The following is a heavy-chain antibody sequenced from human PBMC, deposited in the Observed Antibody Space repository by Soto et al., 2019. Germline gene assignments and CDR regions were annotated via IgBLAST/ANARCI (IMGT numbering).Heavy chain of an antibody. J-gene: IGHJ4*02. CDR2: IYSGGST. CDR1: GFTVSSNY. D-gene: IGHD1-26*01. Sequence: TGGSLRLSCAASGFTVSSNYMSWIRQAPGKGLEWVLVIYSGGSTYYADSVKGRFTISRDNSKNTLYLQMNRLRAEDTDVYYCARDRYPFDYWGQGTLVTVSS. CDR3: ARDRYPFDY. V-gene: IGHV3-53*01.